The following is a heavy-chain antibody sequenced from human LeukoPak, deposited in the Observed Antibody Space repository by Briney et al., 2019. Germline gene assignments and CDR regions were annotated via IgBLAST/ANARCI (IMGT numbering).Heavy chain of an antibody. CDR3: ARDDYGDPSIDY. J-gene: IGHJ4*02. Sequence: PGGSLRLSCAASGFTFSSYSMNWVRQAPGKGLEWVSSISSSSYIYYADSVKGRFTISRDNAKNSLYLQMNSLRAGDTAVYYCARDDYGDPSIDYWGQGTLVTVSS. D-gene: IGHD4-17*01. CDR1: GFTFSSYS. CDR2: ISSSSYI. V-gene: IGHV3-21*01.